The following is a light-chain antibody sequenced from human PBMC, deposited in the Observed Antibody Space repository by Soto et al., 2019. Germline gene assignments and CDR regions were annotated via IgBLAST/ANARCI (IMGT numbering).Light chain of an antibody. CDR2: DVS. V-gene: IGLV2-14*01. CDR1: SSDVGDYNY. J-gene: IGLJ2*01. CDR3: SSYASSSVVV. Sequence: QSALTQPASVSGSPGQSLTISCTGASSDVGDYNYVSWYQQHPGKAPKLMIYDVSDRPSGVSNRFSGSKSGNTASLTISGLQAEDEADYYCSSYASSSVVVFGGGTKLTVL.